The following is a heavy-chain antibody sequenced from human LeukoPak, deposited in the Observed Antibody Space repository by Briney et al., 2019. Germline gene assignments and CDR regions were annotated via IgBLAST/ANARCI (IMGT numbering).Heavy chain of an antibody. D-gene: IGHD3-22*01. CDR2: IWYDGSNK. CDR1: GFTFSNYG. CDR3: AKVLLGTPSNFDSSGYYWASYYYGMDV. V-gene: IGHV3-33*06. Sequence: PGRSLRLSCAASGFTFSNYGMHWVRQAPGKGLEWMAGIWYDGSNKYYADSVKGRFTISRDNSKNTLYLQMNSLRAEDTAVYYCAKVLLGTPSNFDSSGYYWASYYYGMDVWGQGTTVTVSS. J-gene: IGHJ6*02.